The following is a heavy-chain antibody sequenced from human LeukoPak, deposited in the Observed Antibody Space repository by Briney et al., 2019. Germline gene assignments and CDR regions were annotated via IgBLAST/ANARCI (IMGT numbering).Heavy chain of an antibody. CDR1: GASISSYY. J-gene: IGHJ5*02. D-gene: IGHD6-13*01. CDR3: ARRGSSWYDWSANWFNP. Sequence: SETLSLTCTVSGASISSYYWSWIRQPPGKGLEWIGYIYYSGSTNYNPSLKSRVTISVDTSKNQFSLKLSSVTAADTAVYYCARRGSSWYDWSANWFNPWGQGTLVTVSS. CDR2: IYYSGST. V-gene: IGHV4-59*08.